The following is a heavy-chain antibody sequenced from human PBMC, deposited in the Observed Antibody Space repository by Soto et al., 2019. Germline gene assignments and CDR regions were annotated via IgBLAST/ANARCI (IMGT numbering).Heavy chain of an antibody. Sequence: GASVKVSCKASGGTFSSYAISWVRQAPGQGLEWMGGIIPIFGTANYARKFQGRVTITADESTSTAYMELSSLRSEDTAVYYCARPIYCSSTSCYKPYYYYGMDVWGQGTTVTVSS. CDR1: GGTFSSYA. CDR2: IIPIFGTA. V-gene: IGHV1-69*13. D-gene: IGHD2-2*02. CDR3: ARPIYCSSTSCYKPYYYYGMDV. J-gene: IGHJ6*02.